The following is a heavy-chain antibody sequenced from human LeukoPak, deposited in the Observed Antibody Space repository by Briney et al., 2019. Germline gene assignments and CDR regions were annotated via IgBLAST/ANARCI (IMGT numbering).Heavy chain of an antibody. D-gene: IGHD3-10*01. Sequence: GESLKISCKGSGYSFTNYYIGWVRQMPGKGLEWMGIIHPRDSGTKYSPSFQGQVVISVDKSITTAYLQWNSLKTSDTAIYYCARHQHYYGSGSYSGIDYWGQGTLVTVSS. CDR2: IHPRDSGT. V-gene: IGHV5-51*01. J-gene: IGHJ4*02. CDR3: ARHQHYYGSGSYSGIDY. CDR1: GYSFTNYY.